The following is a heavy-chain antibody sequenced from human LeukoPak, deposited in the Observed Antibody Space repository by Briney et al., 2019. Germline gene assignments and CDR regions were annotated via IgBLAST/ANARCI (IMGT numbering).Heavy chain of an antibody. V-gene: IGHV3-21*04. CDR3: AKDTDYGDYNY. CDR2: ISSSSSYI. Sequence: GGSLRLSCAASGFTFSSYSMNWVRQAPGKGLEWVSSISSSSSYIYYADSVKGRFTISRDNAKNSLYLQMNSLRAEDTALYYCAKDTDYGDYNYWGQGTLVAVSS. D-gene: IGHD4-17*01. J-gene: IGHJ4*02. CDR1: GFTFSSYS.